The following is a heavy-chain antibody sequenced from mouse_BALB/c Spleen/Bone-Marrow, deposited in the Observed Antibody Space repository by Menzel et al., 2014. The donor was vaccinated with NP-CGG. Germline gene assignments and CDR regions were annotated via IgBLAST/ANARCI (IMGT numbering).Heavy chain of an antibody. Sequence: EVQLVESGGGLVQPGGSLKLSCAASGFTFSSYGMSWVRRTPDKRLELVATISSDGGVTYYPDSVKVRFTISRDNAKNTLYLQMSGLKSEDTAMYYCARENPYGNYFDYWGQGTTLTVSS. D-gene: IGHD2-1*01. CDR1: GFTFSSYG. CDR3: ARENPYGNYFDY. J-gene: IGHJ2*01. V-gene: IGHV5-6-3*01. CDR2: ISSDGGVT.